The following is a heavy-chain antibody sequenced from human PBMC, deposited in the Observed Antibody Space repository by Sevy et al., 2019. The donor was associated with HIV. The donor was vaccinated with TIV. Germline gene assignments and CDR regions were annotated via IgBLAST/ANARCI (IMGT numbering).Heavy chain of an antibody. Sequence: GGSLRLSCAASGFTFSSYGMSWVRQAPGKGLEWVANIKQGGSGEYYVDSVKGRFPISRDNAKNSLYLQMNSLRAEDTAVYYCAREYSNHFDYWGQGTLVTVSS. CDR2: IKQGGSGE. D-gene: IGHD4-4*01. J-gene: IGHJ4*02. CDR1: GFTFSSYG. CDR3: AREYSNHFDY. V-gene: IGHV3-7*01.